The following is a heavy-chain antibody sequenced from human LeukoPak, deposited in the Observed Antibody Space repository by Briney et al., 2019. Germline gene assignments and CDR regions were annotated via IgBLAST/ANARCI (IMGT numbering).Heavy chain of an antibody. D-gene: IGHD6-19*01. Sequence: SETLSLTCTVSGGSISSSGYYWSWIRQHPGKGLEWIGYVYYSGSTYYNPSLKSRVTISVDTSKNQFSLELSSVTAADTAVYYCAKDQRYSSGWTWPNWFDPWGQGTLVTVSS. J-gene: IGHJ5*02. CDR2: VYYSGST. CDR3: AKDQRYSSGWTWPNWFDP. CDR1: GGSISSSGYY. V-gene: IGHV4-31*03.